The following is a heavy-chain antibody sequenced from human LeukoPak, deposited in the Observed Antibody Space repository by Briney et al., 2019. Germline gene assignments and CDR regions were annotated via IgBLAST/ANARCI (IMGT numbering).Heavy chain of an antibody. V-gene: IGHV3-21*01. D-gene: IGHD1-26*01. Sequence: GGSLRLSCAASGFTFSTCSMKWVRQAPGKALEWVSSISGSSYHIYYADSVKGRFTISRDNANNLLYLQMNSLRAEDTAVYYCASGTIVGARGADNWGQGTLVTVSS. CDR2: ISGSSYHI. CDR1: GFTFSTCS. CDR3: ASGTIVGARGADN. J-gene: IGHJ4*02.